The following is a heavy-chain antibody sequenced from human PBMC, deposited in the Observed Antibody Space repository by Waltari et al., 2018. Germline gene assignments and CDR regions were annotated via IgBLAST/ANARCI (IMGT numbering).Heavy chain of an antibody. V-gene: IGHV1-69*01. Sequence: QVQLVQSGAEVKKPGSSVKVSCKASGGTFRSYAISWVREAPGQGLEWMGGIIPIFGTANYAQKFQGRVTITADESTSTAYMELSSLRSEDTAVYYCRSNTAMVMWQIDYWGQGTLVTVSS. D-gene: IGHD5-18*01. J-gene: IGHJ4*02. CDR1: GGTFRSYA. CDR2: IIPIFGTA. CDR3: RSNTAMVMWQIDY.